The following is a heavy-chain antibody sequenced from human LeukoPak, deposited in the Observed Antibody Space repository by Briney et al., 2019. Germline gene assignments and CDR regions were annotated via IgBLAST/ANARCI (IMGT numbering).Heavy chain of an antibody. CDR3: ARAQTGMPEYSSSSRSRYFDL. J-gene: IGHJ2*01. CDR1: GGSISSGGYS. Sequence: SETLSLTCAVSGGSISSGGYSWSWIRQPPGKGLEWIGYIYHSGSTYYNPSLKSRVTISVDRSKNQFSLKLSSVTAADTAVYYCARAQTGMPEYSSSSRSRYFDLWGRGTLVTVSS. D-gene: IGHD6-6*01. CDR2: IYHSGST. V-gene: IGHV4-30-2*01.